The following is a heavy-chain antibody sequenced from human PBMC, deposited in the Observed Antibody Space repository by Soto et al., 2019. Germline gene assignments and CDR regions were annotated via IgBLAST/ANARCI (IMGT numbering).Heavy chain of an antibody. CDR1: GGSISRDAYY. Sequence: QVQLQESGPGLVETSQTLSLTCTVSGGSISRDAYYWSLIRQHPGKGLEWIGYLYYSGSTYYSPSLKSRVSISADTSKNQFSLKLTSVTAADTAVYYCARDPRGLSFGLGMDVWGQGTAVTVSS. CDR3: ARDPRGLSFGLGMDV. V-gene: IGHV4-31*03. CDR2: LYYSGST. J-gene: IGHJ6*02. D-gene: IGHD5-18*01.